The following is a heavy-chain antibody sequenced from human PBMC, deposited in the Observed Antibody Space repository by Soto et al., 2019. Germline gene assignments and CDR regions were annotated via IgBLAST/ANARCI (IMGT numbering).Heavy chain of an antibody. CDR3: ARDRGWNYEDWFDP. Sequence: ASVKVSCKASGYTFTGYYMHWVRQAPGQGLEWMGWINPNSGGTNYAQKFQGRFTMTRDTSISTAYMELSRLRSDDTAVYYCARDRGWNYEDWFDPWGQGTLVTVSS. V-gene: IGHV1-2*02. J-gene: IGHJ5*02. CDR1: GYTFTGYY. CDR2: INPNSGGT. D-gene: IGHD1-7*01.